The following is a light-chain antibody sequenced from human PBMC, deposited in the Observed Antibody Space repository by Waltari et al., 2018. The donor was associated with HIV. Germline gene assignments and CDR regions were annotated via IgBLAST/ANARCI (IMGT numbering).Light chain of an antibody. CDR3: MQSIQLPRT. CDR2: EVS. Sequence: DVVVIQTPPSLSVSSGQQASTSCSSSHSLLHSDGKTYLYWYLQKPGQPPQLLIYEVSNRVSGVPDRFSGSGSGTDFTLKISRVEAEDVGVYYCMQSIQLPRTFGPGTKVDIK. V-gene: IGKV2D-29*01. CDR1: HSLLHSDGKTY. J-gene: IGKJ3*01.